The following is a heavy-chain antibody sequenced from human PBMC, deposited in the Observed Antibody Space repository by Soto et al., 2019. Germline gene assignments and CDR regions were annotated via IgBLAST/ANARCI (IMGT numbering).Heavy chain of an antibody. D-gene: IGHD6-13*01. Sequence: QVQLVESGGGLVKPGGSLRLSCAASGFTFSDYYMSWIRQAPGKGLEWVSYISSSGRTIYYEDYVKGRFTISRDNAKNSLYLQMNSPRVEDTAVSYCSRGGQQQHGIDVWGQGTTVTVSS. J-gene: IGHJ6*02. CDR1: GFTFSDYY. CDR2: ISSSGRTI. CDR3: SRGGQQQHGIDV. V-gene: IGHV3-11*01.